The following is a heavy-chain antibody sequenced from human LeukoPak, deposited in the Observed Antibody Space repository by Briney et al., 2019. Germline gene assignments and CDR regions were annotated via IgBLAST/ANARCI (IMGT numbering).Heavy chain of an antibody. J-gene: IGHJ5*02. Sequence: SETLSLTCTVSGGSISSYYWSWIRQPPGKGPEWIGYIYYSGSTNYNPSLKSRVTISVDTSKNQFSLKLSSVTAADTAVYYCARAPYYYDSSGYSNWFDPWGQGTLVTVSS. CDR2: IYYSGST. D-gene: IGHD3-22*01. V-gene: IGHV4-59*01. CDR1: GGSISSYY. CDR3: ARAPYYYDSSGYSNWFDP.